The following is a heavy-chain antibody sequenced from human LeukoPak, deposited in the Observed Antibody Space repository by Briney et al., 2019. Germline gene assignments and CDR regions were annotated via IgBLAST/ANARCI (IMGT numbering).Heavy chain of an antibody. J-gene: IGHJ4*02. D-gene: IGHD3-22*01. V-gene: IGHV1-18*01. CDR1: GYTFTDYG. CDR3: ARDLYYYDSSGYYYNDY. Sequence: ASVKVSCKASGYTFTDYGISWVRQAPGQGLEWMGWISAYNGNTNYAQKLQGRVTMTTDTSTSTAYMELRSLRSDDTAVYYCARDLYYYDSSGYYYNDYWGQGTLVTVSS. CDR2: ISAYNGNT.